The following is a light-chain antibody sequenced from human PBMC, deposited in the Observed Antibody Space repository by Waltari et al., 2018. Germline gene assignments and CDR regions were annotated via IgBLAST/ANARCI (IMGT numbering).Light chain of an antibody. V-gene: IGLV1-40*01. CDR1: SSNIGAGYR. Sequence: QSVLTQPPSVSGAPGQRVTVSCTGSSSNIGAGYRVHWYQQVQGSAPKPLIYGDTNRPPGVPDRFSASKSGTSASLASAGLLAEDEAEYYCQAYDSGLGGVLFGGGTKVTVL. CDR2: GDT. J-gene: IGLJ2*01. CDR3: QAYDSGLGGVL.